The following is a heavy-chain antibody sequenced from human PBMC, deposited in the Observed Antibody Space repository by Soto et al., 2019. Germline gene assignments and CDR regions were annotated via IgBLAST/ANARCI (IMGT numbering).Heavy chain of an antibody. J-gene: IGHJ4*02. Sequence: QVQLQQWGAGLLKPSETLSLTCAVYGGSFSGYYWSWIRQPPGKGLEWSGEINHSGSTNYNPSLKSRVTISVDTSKNQFSLKLSSVTAADTAVYYCARGLYFYYDYIWGSYRGFDYWGQGTLVTVSS. D-gene: IGHD3-16*02. CDR2: INHSGST. CDR3: ARGLYFYYDYIWGSYRGFDY. CDR1: GGSFSGYY. V-gene: IGHV4-34*01.